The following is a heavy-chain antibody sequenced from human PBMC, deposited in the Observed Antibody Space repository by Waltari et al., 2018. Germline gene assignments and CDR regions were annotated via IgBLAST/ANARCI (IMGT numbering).Heavy chain of an antibody. CDR1: GGSISSGGYY. D-gene: IGHD5-18*01. V-gene: IGHV4-31*03. Sequence: QVQLQESGPGLVKPSQTLSLTCTVSGGSISSGGYYWSWIRQHPGKGLEWIGYIYHSGSTYNNPSRKSRGTISVDRSKNQFALKLSSVTAADTAVYYCAREEYSYGKNWFDPWGQGTLVTVSS. J-gene: IGHJ5*02. CDR2: IYHSGST. CDR3: AREEYSYGKNWFDP.